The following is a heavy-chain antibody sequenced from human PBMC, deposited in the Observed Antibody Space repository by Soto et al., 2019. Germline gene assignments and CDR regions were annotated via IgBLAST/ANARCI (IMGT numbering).Heavy chain of an antibody. J-gene: IGHJ4*02. V-gene: IGHV2-5*02. CDR3: ARVMITFGGVIVTFFDY. CDR2: IYWDDDK. Sequence: QITLKESGPTLVKPTQTLTLTCTFSGFSLSTSGVGVGWIRQPPGRALEWLARIYWDDDKRYSPSLKIRLTITKDTSKNQVVLTMTNMDPMDTATYYCARVMITFGGVIVTFFDYWGQGSLVTVSS. D-gene: IGHD3-16*02. CDR1: GFSLSTSGVG.